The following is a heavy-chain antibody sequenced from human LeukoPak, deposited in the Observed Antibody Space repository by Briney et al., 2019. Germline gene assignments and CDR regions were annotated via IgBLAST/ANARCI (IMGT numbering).Heavy chain of an antibody. V-gene: IGHV4-61*02. D-gene: IGHD3-3*01. CDR1: GGSISSGSYY. CDR2: IYTSGST. CDR3: ARDTRITIFVWYFDL. J-gene: IGHJ2*01. Sequence: SETLSLTCTVSGGSISSGSYYWSWIRQPAGKGLEWIGRIYTSGSTNYNPSLKSRVTISVDTSMNQFSLKLSSVTAADTAVYYCARDTRITIFVWYFDLWGRGTLVTVSS.